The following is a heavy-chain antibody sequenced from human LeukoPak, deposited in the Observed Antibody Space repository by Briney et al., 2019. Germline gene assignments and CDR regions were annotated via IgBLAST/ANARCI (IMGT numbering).Heavy chain of an antibody. D-gene: IGHD1-26*01. Sequence: GGSLRLSCAASGFTFSSYSMNWVRQAPGKGLEWVSSISSSSSYIYYADSVKGRFTISRDNSKNTLYLQMNSLRAEDTAVYYCAKGYGVGATNYYYYYMDVWGKGTTVTVSS. V-gene: IGHV3-21*04. CDR3: AKGYGVGATNYYYYYMDV. CDR1: GFTFSSYS. J-gene: IGHJ6*03. CDR2: ISSSSSYI.